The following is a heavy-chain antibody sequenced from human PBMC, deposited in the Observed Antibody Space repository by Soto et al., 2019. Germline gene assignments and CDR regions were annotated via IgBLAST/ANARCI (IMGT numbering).Heavy chain of an antibody. V-gene: IGHV3-74*01. CDR2: INTDGSFR. D-gene: IGHD6-19*01. Sequence: GESLRLSCTASGFTFSNHWMHRVRPGPGQGLVWVSRINTDGSFRDYADSVRGRFTISRDNAKNTLILQMNSLRAEDTAVYYCVRGTSAWSGKDYWGQGTLVTVSS. J-gene: IGHJ4*02. CDR3: VRGTSAWSGKDY. CDR1: GFTFSNHW.